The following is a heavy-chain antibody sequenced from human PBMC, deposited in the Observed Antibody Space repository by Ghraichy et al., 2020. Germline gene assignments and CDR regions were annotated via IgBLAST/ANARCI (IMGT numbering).Heavy chain of an antibody. CDR2: IYHSGRT. CDR3: AIGSLTMVQGVIKGGVDY. J-gene: IGHJ4*02. V-gene: IGHV4-59*01. Sequence: SQTLSLTCSFSGGSITTYYWSWIRQPPGKGLEWNGYIYHSGRTNYNPSLKSRVTISVDTSQNQFSLKLSSVTAADTAVYFCAIGSLTMVQGVIKGGVDYWGQETLVTVSS. CDR1: GGSITTYY. D-gene: IGHD3-10*01.